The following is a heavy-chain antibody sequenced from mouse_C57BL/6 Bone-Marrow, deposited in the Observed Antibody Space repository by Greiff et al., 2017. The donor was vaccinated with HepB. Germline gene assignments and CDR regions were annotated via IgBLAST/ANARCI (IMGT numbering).Heavy chain of an antibody. CDR1: GYTFTSYW. V-gene: IGHV1-55*01. CDR3: ARHYGNFPWFAC. CDR2: IYPGSGST. J-gene: IGHJ3*01. D-gene: IGHD2-1*01. Sequence: VQLQQPGAELVKPGASVKMSCKASGYTFTSYWITWVKQRPGQGLEWIGDIYPGSGSTNYNEKFKSKATLTVDTSSSTAYIQLSSLTSEDSAVYYCARHYGNFPWFACWGQGALVTVSA.